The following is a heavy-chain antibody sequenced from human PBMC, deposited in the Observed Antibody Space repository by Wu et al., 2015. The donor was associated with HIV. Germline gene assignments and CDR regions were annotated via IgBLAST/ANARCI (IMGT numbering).Heavy chain of an antibody. D-gene: IGHD5-24*01. J-gene: IGHJ4*02. CDR3: ARLQSLAGFYSNADY. CDR2: INANRGGT. V-gene: IGHV1-2*02. CDR1: GYTFIDYY. Sequence: QVQLLQSGAEVKKPGASVMVSCKASGYTFIDYYMYWVRQAPGQGLEWMGWINANRGGTKYAQKFQGRVTMTRDTAVSTAYMELNSLRSDDTAVYYCARLQSLAGFYSNADYWGQGTLVTVSS.